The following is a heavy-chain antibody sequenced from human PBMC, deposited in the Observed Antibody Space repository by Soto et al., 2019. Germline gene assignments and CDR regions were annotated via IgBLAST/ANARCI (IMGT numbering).Heavy chain of an antibody. CDR2: IYHSGST. V-gene: IGHV4-30-2*01. Sequence: QLQLQESGSGLVKPSQTLSLTCAVSGGSISSGGYSWSWIRQPPGKGLEWIGYIYHSGSTYYNPSLKSRGTITVDRSKNQFSLKLSSVTAADTAVYYCARGFTVTTPIDAFDIWGQGTMVTVSS. D-gene: IGHD4-17*01. CDR3: ARGFTVTTPIDAFDI. J-gene: IGHJ3*02. CDR1: GGSISSGGYS.